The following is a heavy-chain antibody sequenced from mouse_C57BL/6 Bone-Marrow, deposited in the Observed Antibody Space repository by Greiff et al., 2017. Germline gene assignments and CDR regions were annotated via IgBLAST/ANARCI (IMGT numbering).Heavy chain of an antibody. Sequence: EVKLMESGPGLAKPSQTLSLTCSVTGYSITSDYWNWIRKFPGNKLEYMGYISYSGSTYYTPSLKSRISITRDTSKNQYYLQLNSVTTEDTATYYCARVPLTGKWYFDVWGTGTTVTVSS. CDR1: GYSITSDY. J-gene: IGHJ1*03. D-gene: IGHD4-1*01. V-gene: IGHV3-8*01. CDR3: ARVPLTGKWYFDV. CDR2: ISYSGST.